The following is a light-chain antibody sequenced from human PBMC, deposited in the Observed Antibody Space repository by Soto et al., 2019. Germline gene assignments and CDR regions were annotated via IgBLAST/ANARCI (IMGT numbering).Light chain of an antibody. J-gene: IGKJ5*01. Sequence: DIVLTQSPATLSLSPGERATLSCRASQSVSSNLAWYRQKPGQAPRLLIYGASTRATGIPARFSGSGSGAEFTLTIRSLQSEDFAVYYCQQYNNWPLAFGQGTRLEIK. V-gene: IGKV3-15*01. CDR1: QSVSSN. CDR2: GAS. CDR3: QQYNNWPLA.